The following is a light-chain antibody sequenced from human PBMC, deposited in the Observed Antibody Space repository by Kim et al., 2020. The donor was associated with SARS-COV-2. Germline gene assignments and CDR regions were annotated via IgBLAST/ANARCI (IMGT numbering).Light chain of an antibody. CDR1: QSVGDF. CDR2: DAA. Sequence: SLSPREGATLSCRASQSVGDFLAWYQQRPGQTPRLLIYDAAKRATGIPARFSGSGSGTDFTLTISTLESEDFEIYYCQRSSWPITFGQGTRLEIK. CDR3: QRSSWPIT. V-gene: IGKV3-11*01. J-gene: IGKJ5*01.